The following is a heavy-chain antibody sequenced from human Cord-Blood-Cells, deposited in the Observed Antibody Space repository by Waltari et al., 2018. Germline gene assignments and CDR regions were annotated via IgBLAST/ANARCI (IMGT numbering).Heavy chain of an antibody. J-gene: IGHJ4*02. CDR2: IIHSGST. D-gene: IGHD3-10*01. CDR1: GGSFSGYY. CDR3: ARARSGSYYNY. Sequence: QVQLQQWGAGLLKPSETLSLTCAVYGGSFSGYYWSWIRQPPGKGLEWIGEIIHSGSTNSTPSPQSRVTRPGDTSKNQFSLKLSSVTAADTAVYDCARARSGSYYNYWGQGTLVTVSS. V-gene: IGHV4-34*12.